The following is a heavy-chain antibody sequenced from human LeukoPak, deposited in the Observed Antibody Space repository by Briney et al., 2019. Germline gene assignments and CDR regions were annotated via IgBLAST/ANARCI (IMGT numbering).Heavy chain of an antibody. Sequence: SETLSLTCTVSGGSISSSSYYRGWIRQPPGKGLEWIGSIYYSGSTYYNPSLKSRVTISVDTSKNQFSLKLSSVTAADTAVYYCARHRSTMVRGVEFDYWGQGTLVTVSS. CDR3: ARHRSTMVRGVEFDY. V-gene: IGHV4-39*01. CDR2: IYYSGST. CDR1: GGSISSSSYY. D-gene: IGHD3-10*01. J-gene: IGHJ4*02.